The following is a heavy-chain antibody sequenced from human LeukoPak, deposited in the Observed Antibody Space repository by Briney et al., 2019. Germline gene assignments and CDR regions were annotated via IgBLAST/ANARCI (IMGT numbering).Heavy chain of an antibody. J-gene: IGHJ4*02. Sequence: ETLSLTCAVSGGSISSSNWWSWVRQPPGKGLEWVANIKQDGSEKYYVDSVKGRFTISRDNAKNSLYLQMNSLRAEDTAVYYCARERISGSWGKYYFDYWGQGTLVTVSS. CDR2: IKQDGSEK. V-gene: IGHV3-7*01. CDR1: GGSISSSNW. CDR3: ARERISGSWGKYYFDY. D-gene: IGHD1-26*01.